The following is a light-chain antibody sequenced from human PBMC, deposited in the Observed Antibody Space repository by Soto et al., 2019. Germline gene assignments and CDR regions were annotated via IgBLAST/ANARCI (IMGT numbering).Light chain of an antibody. J-gene: IGKJ5*01. V-gene: IGKV1-5*01. CDR1: QSISSW. CDR3: QQYNSYPIT. Sequence: DIQMTQSPSTLSASVGDRVTITCRASQSISSWLAWYQQKPGKAPKLLIYDASGLESGVPSRFSGSGSGTEFTLTISSLQPDDFATYYCQQYNSYPITFGQGTRLE. CDR2: DAS.